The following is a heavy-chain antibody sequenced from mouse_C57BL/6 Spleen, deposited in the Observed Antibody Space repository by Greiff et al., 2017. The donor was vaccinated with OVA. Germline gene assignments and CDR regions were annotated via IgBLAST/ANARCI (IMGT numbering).Heavy chain of an antibody. V-gene: IGHV5-9-1*02. D-gene: IGHD1-1*01. CDR1: GFTFSSYA. CDR3: TSHYYGSSPLN. J-gene: IGHJ2*01. CDR2: ISSGGDYI. Sequence: EVKVVESGAGLVKPGGSLKLSCAASGFTFSSYAMSWVRQTPEKRLEWVAYISSGGDYIYYADTVKGRFTISRDKARNTLYLQMSSLKSEDTAMYYCTSHYYGSSPLNWGQGTTLTVSS.